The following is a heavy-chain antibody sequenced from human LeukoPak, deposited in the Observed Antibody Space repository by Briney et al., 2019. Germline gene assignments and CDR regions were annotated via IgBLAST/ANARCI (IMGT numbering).Heavy chain of an antibody. D-gene: IGHD1-14*01. J-gene: IGHJ6*02. CDR2: INPNSGGT. CDR3: ARDIRGPTDSSYGMDV. Sequence: ASAKVSCKASGYTFTGYYMHWVRQAPGQGLEWMGWINPNSGGTNYAQKFQGWVTMTRDTSISTAYMELSRLRSDDTAVYYCARDIRGPTDSSYGMDVWGQGTTVTVSS. CDR1: GYTFTGYY. V-gene: IGHV1-2*04.